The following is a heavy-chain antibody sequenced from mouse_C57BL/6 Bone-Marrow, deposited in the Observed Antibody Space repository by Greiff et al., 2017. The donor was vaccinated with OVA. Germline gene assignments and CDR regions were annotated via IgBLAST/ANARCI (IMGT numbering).Heavy chain of an antibody. CDR3: AILLLRAY. V-gene: IGHV1-69*01. D-gene: IGHD1-1*01. CDR1: GYTFTSYW. CDR2: IDPSDSYT. J-gene: IGHJ3*01. Sequence: QVQLQQSGAELVMPGASVKLSCKASGYTFTSYWMHWVKQRPGQGLEWIGEIDPSDSYTNYNQKFKGKSTLTVDKSSSTAYMQLSSLTSEDSAVYYCAILLLRAYWGQGTLVTVSA.